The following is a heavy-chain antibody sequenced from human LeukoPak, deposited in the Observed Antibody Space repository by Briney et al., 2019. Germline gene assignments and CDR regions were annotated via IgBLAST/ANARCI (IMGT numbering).Heavy chain of an antibody. CDR3: AKRIQYSSSSAYFDY. J-gene: IGHJ4*02. V-gene: IGHV3-23*01. CDR2: ISDSAGST. Sequence: GGSLRLSCAASGFTFSNYGMNWVRQAPGKGLEWVSSISDSAGSTFYADSVKGRFTISRDNSKNKLYLQMSSLRAGDTAIYYCAKRIQYSSSSAYFDYWGQGTLVTVSS. D-gene: IGHD6-6*01. CDR1: GFTFSNYG.